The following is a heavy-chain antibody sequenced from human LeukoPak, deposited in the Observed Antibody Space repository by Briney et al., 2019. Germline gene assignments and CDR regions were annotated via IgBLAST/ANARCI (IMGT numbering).Heavy chain of an antibody. V-gene: IGHV1-24*01. D-gene: IGHD3-16*02. J-gene: IGHJ3*02. CDR2: FDPEDGET. CDR3: ATESDYVWGSYRPLGAFDI. Sequence: ASVKVSCKVSGYTLTELSMHWVRQAPGKGLEWMGGFDPEDGETIYAQKFQGRVTMTEDTSTDTAYMELSSLRSEDTAVYYCATESDYVWGSYRPLGAFDIWGQGTMVTVSS. CDR1: GYTLTELS.